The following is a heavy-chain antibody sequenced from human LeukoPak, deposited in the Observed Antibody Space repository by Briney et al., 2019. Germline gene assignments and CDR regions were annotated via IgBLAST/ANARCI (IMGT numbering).Heavy chain of an antibody. D-gene: IGHD3-10*01. CDR3: ARAAPSGSYSFDY. CDR2: IIPIFGTA. J-gene: IGHJ4*02. CDR1: GGTFSSYA. Sequence: GASVKVSCKASGGTFSSYATSWVRQAPGQGLEWMGRIIPIFGTANYAQKFQGRVTITTDESTSTAYMELSSLRSEDTAVYYCARAAPSGSYSFDYWGQGTLVTVSS. V-gene: IGHV1-69*05.